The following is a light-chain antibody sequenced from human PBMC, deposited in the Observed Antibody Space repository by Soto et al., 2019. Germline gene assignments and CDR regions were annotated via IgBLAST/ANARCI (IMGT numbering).Light chain of an antibody. J-gene: IGKJ1*01. Sequence: EIVMTQSPAILSLSPGERATLSCRASQGVSSYLAWYQQKSGQAPRLLIYDASNRATGIPARFSGTGSGTEFTLTISSLQSEDFALYYCQQYNDWPLTFGQGTKVDIK. CDR3: QQYNDWPLT. CDR2: DAS. CDR1: QGVSSY. V-gene: IGKV3-15*01.